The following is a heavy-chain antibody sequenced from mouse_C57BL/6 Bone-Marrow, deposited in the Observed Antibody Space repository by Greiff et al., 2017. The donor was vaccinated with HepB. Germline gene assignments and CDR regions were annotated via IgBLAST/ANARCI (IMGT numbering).Heavy chain of an antibody. Sequence: EVQVVESGGDLVKPGGSLKLSCAASGFTFSSYGMSWVRQTPDKRLEWVATISSGGSYTYYPDSVKGRFTISRDNAKNTLYLQMSSLKSEDTAMYYCARRGGGLGFAYWGQGTLVTVSA. CDR3: ARRGGGLGFAY. CDR1: GFTFSSYG. V-gene: IGHV5-6*01. CDR2: ISSGGSYT. J-gene: IGHJ3*01. D-gene: IGHD1-1*02.